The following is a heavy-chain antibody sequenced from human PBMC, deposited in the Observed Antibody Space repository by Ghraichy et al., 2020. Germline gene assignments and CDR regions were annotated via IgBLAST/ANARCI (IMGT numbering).Heavy chain of an antibody. CDR2: IKQDGGEK. CDR3: ARGKQPGGAAAGTGY. V-gene: IGHV3-7*01. D-gene: IGHD6-13*01. Sequence: GGSLRLSCEGSGFTFSTYWMNWVRQAPGKGLEWVANIKQDGGEKYYVDSVNGRFTISRDNAKNSLYLQMNSLRVEDTAVYYCARGKQPGGAAAGTGYWGQGTLVTVSS. J-gene: IGHJ4*02. CDR1: GFTFSTYW.